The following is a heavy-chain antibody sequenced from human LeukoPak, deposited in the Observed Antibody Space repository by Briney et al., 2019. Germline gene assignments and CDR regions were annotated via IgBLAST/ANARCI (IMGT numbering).Heavy chain of an antibody. J-gene: IGHJ4*02. CDR2: IKYDGSHK. CDR3: PSSHDSSGND. V-gene: IGHV3-7*01. CDR1: GFSFISYW. Sequence: PGGSLRLSCVASGFSFISYWMAWVRQAPGKGLEWVAKIKYDGSHKYYVDSVKGRFTISRDNAKNSVYLQMNSLRVDDTAVYFCPSSHDSSGNDWGQGTMVTVSS. D-gene: IGHD3-22*01.